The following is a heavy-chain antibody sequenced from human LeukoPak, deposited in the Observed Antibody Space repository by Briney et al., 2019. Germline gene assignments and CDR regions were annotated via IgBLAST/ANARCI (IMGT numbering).Heavy chain of an antibody. CDR3: ARVRLANTGYDGVDY. CDR1: GGSFSGYY. CDR2: INHSGST. D-gene: IGHD5-12*01. J-gene: IGHJ4*02. V-gene: IGHV4-34*01. Sequence: SETLSLTCAVYGGSFSGYYWSWIRQPPGKGLEWIGEINHSGSTNYNPSLKSRVTISVDTSKNQFSLKLSSVTAADTAVYYCARVRLANTGYDGVDYWGQGTLVTVSA.